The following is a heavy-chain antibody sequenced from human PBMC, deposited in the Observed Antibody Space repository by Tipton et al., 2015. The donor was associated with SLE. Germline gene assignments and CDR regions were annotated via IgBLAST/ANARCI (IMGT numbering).Heavy chain of an antibody. CDR2: IYYTGTTP. J-gene: IGHJ5*02. CDR3: ARHRSGSSWLDP. CDR1: DDSVTTGSHY. Sequence: TLSLTCTVSDDSVTTGSHYWAWIRQPPGKGLGWIGSIYYTGTTPYYNSFLKSRVTMSVGTSKNQFSLRLTSVIAADTAVYYCARHRSGSSWLDPWGQGTLVTVAS. D-gene: IGHD1-26*01. V-gene: IGHV4-39*07.